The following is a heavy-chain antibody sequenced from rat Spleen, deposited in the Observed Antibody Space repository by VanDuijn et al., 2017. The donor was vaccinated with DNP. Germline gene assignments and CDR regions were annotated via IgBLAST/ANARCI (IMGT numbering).Heavy chain of an antibody. CDR3: ARPDY. CDR2: ISASGGST. J-gene: IGHJ2*01. V-gene: IGHV5-25*01. CDR1: GFTFSNSY. Sequence: EVQLVESGGGMVQPGRSLKLSCAASGFTFSNSYMDWVRQAPKTGLEWVASISASGGSTSYRDSVKGRFNISRDNAKRILDLQMDSMRSEDTATYYCARPDYWGQGGMVTVSS.